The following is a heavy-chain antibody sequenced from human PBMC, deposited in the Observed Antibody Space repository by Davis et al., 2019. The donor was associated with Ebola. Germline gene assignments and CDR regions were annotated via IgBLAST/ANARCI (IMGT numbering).Heavy chain of an antibody. Sequence: PGASLRLSCAASGFTFSSYAMSWVRQAPGKGLEWVSAISGSGGSTYYADSVKGRFTISRDNSKNTLYLQMNSLRAEDTAVYYCAKLALSQPYYYYYMDVWGKGTTVTVSS. CDR1: GFTFSSYA. D-gene: IGHD5-18*01. J-gene: IGHJ6*03. CDR3: AKLALSQPYYYYYMDV. CDR2: ISGSGGST. V-gene: IGHV3-23*01.